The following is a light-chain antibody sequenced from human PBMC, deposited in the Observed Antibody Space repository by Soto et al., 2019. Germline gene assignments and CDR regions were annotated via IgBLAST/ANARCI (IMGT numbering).Light chain of an antibody. CDR1: SGHSSYI. V-gene: IGLV4-60*03. Sequence: QAVVTQSSSASASLGSSVKLTCTLSSGHSSYIIAWHQQQPGKAPRYLMKLEGSGSYNKGSGVPNRFSGSSSGADRYLTISYLHSEDEADYYCETCDSNSNWVFGGGTKLTVL. CDR3: ETCDSNSNWV. CDR2: LEGSGSY. J-gene: IGLJ3*02.